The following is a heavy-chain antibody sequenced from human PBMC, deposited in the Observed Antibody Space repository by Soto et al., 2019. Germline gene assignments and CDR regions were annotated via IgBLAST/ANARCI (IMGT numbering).Heavy chain of an antibody. CDR1: GFTVSSNY. V-gene: IGHV3-53*01. CDR2: IYSGGST. CDR3: ARAKLPPYYYYGMDV. J-gene: IGHJ6*02. Sequence: PGGSLRLSCAASGFTVSSNYMSWVRQAPGKGLEWVSVIYSGGSTYYADSVKGRFTISRDNSKNTLYLQMNSLRAEDTAVYYCARAKLPPYYYYGMDVWGQGTTVTVSS.